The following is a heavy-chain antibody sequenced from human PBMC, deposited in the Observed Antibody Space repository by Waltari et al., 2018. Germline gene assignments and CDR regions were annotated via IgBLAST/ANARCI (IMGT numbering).Heavy chain of an antibody. CDR1: GGSISSYY. V-gene: IGHV4-4*07. CDR2: IYTRGST. Sequence: QVQLQESGPGLVKPSETLSLTCTVSGGSISSYYWSWIRQPAGKGLEWIGRIYTRGSTTYNPSLNIRVTMSLDPSKNQFSLKLSSVTAADTAVYYCAREAVVVPAAMRTDAFDIWGQGTMVTVSS. CDR3: AREAVVVPAAMRTDAFDI. D-gene: IGHD2-2*01. J-gene: IGHJ3*02.